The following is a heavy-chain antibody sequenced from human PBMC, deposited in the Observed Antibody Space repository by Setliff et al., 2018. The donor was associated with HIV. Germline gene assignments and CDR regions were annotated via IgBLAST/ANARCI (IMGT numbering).Heavy chain of an antibody. CDR3: TTEDPLGQFLEWNAFDI. V-gene: IGHV3-15*01. D-gene: IGHD3-3*01. CDR1: GFTFSTYS. CDR2: IKSKTDDGSI. J-gene: IGHJ3*02. Sequence: TGESLKISCAASGFTFSTYSMNWVRQAPGKGLEWVGRIKSKTDDGSIDYAVPVKGRFTISRDDSKNTLYLQMNGLQTEDTAVYYCTTEDPLGQFLEWNAFDIWGQGTMVTVSS.